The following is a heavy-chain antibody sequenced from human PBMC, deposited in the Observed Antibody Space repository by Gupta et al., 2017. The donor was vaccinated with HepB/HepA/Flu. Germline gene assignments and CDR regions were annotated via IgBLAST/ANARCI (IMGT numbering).Heavy chain of an antibody. D-gene: IGHD3-3*01. Sequence: EVQLVESGGGLVKPGGSLRLSCSASGFTFTRHSMNGVRQAPGKGLEWVASISSSSSYIYYAESVKGRFTIARDNAKNSLYLQRNSLRAEETAVSYCARLAARFWSGYYTENDAFDIGGQGTMVTVSS. CDR1: GFTFTRHS. V-gene: IGHV3-21*01. CDR2: ISSSSSYI. J-gene: IGHJ3*02. CDR3: ARLAARFWSGYYTENDAFDI.